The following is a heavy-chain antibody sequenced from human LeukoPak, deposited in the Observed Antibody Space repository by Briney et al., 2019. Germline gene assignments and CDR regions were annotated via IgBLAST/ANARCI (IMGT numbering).Heavy chain of an antibody. J-gene: IGHJ4*02. CDR1: GGTFSSYA. D-gene: IGHD3-10*01. V-gene: IGHV1-69*13. CDR2: IIPIFGTA. CDR3: ARGPVAMVRGVHYLDY. Sequence: SVKVSXKASGGTFSSYAISWVRQAPGQGLEWMGRIIPIFGTANYAQKFQGRVTITADESTSTAYMELSSLRSEDTAVYYCARGPVAMVRGVHYLDYWGQGTLVTVSS.